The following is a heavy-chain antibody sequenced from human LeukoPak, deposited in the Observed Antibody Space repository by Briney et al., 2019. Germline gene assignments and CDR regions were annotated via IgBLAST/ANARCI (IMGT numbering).Heavy chain of an antibody. J-gene: IGHJ4*02. CDR1: GFTFASYA. CDR2: ISGGGGST. CDR3: AKDLKLAAIVPEFDY. Sequence: GGSLRLSFAASGFTFASYAMSWVRQAPGKGLEWVSAISGGGGSTYYADSVKGRFTISRDNSKNTLYLQMNSLRAEDTAVYYCAKDLKLAAIVPEFDYWGQGTLVTVSS. V-gene: IGHV3-23*01. D-gene: IGHD5-18*01.